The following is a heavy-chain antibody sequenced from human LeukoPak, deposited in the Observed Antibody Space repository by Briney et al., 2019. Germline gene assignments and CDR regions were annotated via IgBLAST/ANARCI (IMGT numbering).Heavy chain of an antibody. D-gene: IGHD3-22*01. V-gene: IGHV3-30*04. CDR1: GFTFSSYA. J-gene: IGHJ4*02. CDR2: ISYDGSNK. Sequence: GRSLRLSCAASGFTFSSYAMHWVRQAPGKGLEWVAVISYDGSNKYYADSVKGRFTISRDNSKNTLYLQMNSLRAEDTAVYYCARGDSSVYWGQGTLVTVSS. CDR3: ARGDSSVY.